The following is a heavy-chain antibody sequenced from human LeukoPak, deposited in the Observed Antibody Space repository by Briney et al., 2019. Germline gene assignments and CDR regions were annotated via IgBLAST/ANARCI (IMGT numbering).Heavy chain of an antibody. Sequence: SETLSLTCGVSGGSISSTNWWSWVRQPPGQGLEWIGYIYYSGSTNYNPSLKSRVTIAVDTSKNQFSLKLSSVTGADTAVYYCARGGIAAAALVHLDYWGQGTLVTVSS. D-gene: IGHD6-13*01. CDR3: ARGGIAAAALVHLDY. CDR1: GGSISSTNW. V-gene: IGHV4-4*02. J-gene: IGHJ4*02. CDR2: IYYSGST.